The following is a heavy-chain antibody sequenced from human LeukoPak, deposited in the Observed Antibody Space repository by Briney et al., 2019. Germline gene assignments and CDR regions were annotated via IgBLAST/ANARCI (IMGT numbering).Heavy chain of an antibody. CDR3: ARESIDGGAFDI. D-gene: IGHD3-16*01. J-gene: IGHJ3*02. CDR2: INPNSGGT. Sequence: ASVKVSCKASGYTLTGYYMHRVRQAPGQGLEWMGWINPNSGGTNYAQKFQGRVTMTRDTSISTAYMELSRLRSDDTAVYYCARESIDGGAFDIWGQGTMVTVSS. CDR1: GYTLTGYY. V-gene: IGHV1-2*02.